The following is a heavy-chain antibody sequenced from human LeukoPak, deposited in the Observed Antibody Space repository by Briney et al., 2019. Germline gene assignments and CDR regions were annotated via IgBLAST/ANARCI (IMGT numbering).Heavy chain of an antibody. CDR3: ASFYYDSSGYTGFDY. D-gene: IGHD3-22*01. Sequence: SETLSLTCAVYGGSFSGYYWSWIRQPPGKGLEWIGEINHSGSTNYNPSLKSRVTISVDTSKNQFSLKLSSVTAADTAVYYCASFYYDSSGYTGFDYRGQGTLVTVSS. CDR2: INHSGST. V-gene: IGHV4-34*01. J-gene: IGHJ4*02. CDR1: GGSFSGYY.